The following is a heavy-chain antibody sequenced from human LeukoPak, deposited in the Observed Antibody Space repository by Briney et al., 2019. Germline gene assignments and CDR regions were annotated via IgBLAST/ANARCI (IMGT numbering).Heavy chain of an antibody. CDR1: GFTFSSYS. Sequence: GGSLRLSCAASGFTFSSYSMNWVRQAPGKGLQWVSVIYNDGTTYYADSVKGRFTISRDNSKNTLYLQMNSLRAEDTAVYYCAREICGGSCNPPSYMDVWGNGTTVTVSS. CDR2: IYNDGTT. J-gene: IGHJ6*03. V-gene: IGHV3-53*01. CDR3: AREICGGSCNPPSYMDV. D-gene: IGHD2-15*01.